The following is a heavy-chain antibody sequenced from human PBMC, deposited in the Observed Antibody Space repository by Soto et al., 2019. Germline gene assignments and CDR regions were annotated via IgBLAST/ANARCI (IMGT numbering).Heavy chain of an antibody. CDR1: VFTFNSY. V-gene: IGHV3-23*01. CDR2: ISGSGGST. J-gene: IGHJ4*02. CDR3: APQGARGLYYFDH. D-gene: IGHD1-26*01. Sequence: GWSLRLSCASSVFTFNSYMSCVRQAPGKGLEWVSGISGSGGSTNYADSVKGRFTISRDNSKNTLYLQMNNLRAEDTAVYYCAPQGARGLYYFDHWGQGTLVTVSS.